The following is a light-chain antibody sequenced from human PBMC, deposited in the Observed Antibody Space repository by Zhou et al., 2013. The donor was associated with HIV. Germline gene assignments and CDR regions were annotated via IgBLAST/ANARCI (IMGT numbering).Light chain of an antibody. V-gene: IGKV3-20*01. CDR1: QTVNSNY. Sequence: EIVLTQSPGTLSLSPGERATLSCRASQTVNSNYLAWYQQRPGQAPRLLIYGVSTRATGIPDRFSGSGSGTDFTLTISRMEPEDFAVYYCQQYGTARFTFGPGTKVDIK. CDR2: GVS. CDR3: QQYGTARFT. J-gene: IGKJ3*01.